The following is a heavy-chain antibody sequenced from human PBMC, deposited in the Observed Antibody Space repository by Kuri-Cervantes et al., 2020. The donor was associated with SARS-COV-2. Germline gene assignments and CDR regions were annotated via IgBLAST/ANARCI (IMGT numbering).Heavy chain of an antibody. V-gene: IGHV3-49*04. CDR2: IRSKAYGGTT. Sequence: GESLKISCTASGFTFGDYAMSWVRQAPGKGLEWVGFIRSKAYGGTTEYAASVQGRFMISRDDAEGIAYLQVNTLKTEDTAVYYCARDREIWSGLDLHYYMDVWGKGTTVTVSS. CDR3: ARDREIWSGLDLHYYMDV. CDR1: GFTFGDYA. J-gene: IGHJ6*03. D-gene: IGHD3-3*01.